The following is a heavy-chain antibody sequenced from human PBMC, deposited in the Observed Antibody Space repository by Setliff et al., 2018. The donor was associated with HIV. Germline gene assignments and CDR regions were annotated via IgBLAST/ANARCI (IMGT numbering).Heavy chain of an antibody. CDR3: ARDGLEGDMAGRQRTYAFGY. Sequence: PGGSLRLSCAASGFTFSSYWMSWVRQAPGKGLEWVANIKQDGSEKHYVDSVKGRFTISRDNAKNSLYLQMNSLRAEDTAVYYCARDGLEGDMAGRQRTYAFGYWGQGTLVTVSS. CDR1: GFTFSSYW. CDR2: IKQDGSEK. D-gene: IGHD2-15*01. V-gene: IGHV3-7*01. J-gene: IGHJ4*02.